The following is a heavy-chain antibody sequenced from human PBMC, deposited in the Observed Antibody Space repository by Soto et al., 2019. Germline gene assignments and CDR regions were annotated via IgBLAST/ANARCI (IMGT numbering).Heavy chain of an antibody. V-gene: IGHV1-69*13. CDR2: IIPSYDTT. CDR3: ARARAERERSYDFWSGSFDY. Sequence: SVKVSCKASGGTLSSFAISWVRQAPGQGLEWMGGIIPSYDTTNYAQTFQGRVTLTADESTNTAFMELSRLRSVDTAVYYCARARAERERSYDFWSGSFDYWGQGSLVTVYS. J-gene: IGHJ4*02. D-gene: IGHD3-3*01. CDR1: GGTLSSFA.